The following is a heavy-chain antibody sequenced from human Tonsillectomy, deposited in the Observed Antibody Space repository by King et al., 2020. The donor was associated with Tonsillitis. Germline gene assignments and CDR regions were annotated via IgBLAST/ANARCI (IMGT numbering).Heavy chain of an antibody. Sequence: VQLVESGGGLVQPGGSLRLSCAASGFTFSSYAMSWVRQAPGKGLEWVAAISGSGCSTYYAESVKGRVTTSRDNSKNTLYLQMNSLRAEDTAVYYCAKLGSFDYWGQGTLVTVSS. CDR1: GFTFSSYA. CDR3: AKLGSFDY. V-gene: IGHV3-23*04. J-gene: IGHJ4*02. D-gene: IGHD3-10*01. CDR2: ISGSGCST.